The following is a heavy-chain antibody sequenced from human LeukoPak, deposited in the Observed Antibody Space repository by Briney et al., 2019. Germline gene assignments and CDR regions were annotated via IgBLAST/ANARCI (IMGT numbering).Heavy chain of an antibody. V-gene: IGHV1-8*03. CDR2: MNPNSGNT. Sequence: ASVKVSCKASGYTFTSYDINWVRQATGQGLEWMGWMNPNSGNTGYAQKFQGRVTITRNTSISTAYMELSSLRSEDTAVYHCAKDHEQLAPGGYYFDYWGQGTLVTVSS. D-gene: IGHD6-6*01. J-gene: IGHJ4*02. CDR3: AKDHEQLAPGGYYFDY. CDR1: GYTFTSYD.